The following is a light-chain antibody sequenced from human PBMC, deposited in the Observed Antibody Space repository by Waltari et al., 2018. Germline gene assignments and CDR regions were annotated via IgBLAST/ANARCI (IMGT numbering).Light chain of an antibody. V-gene: IGLV2-8*01. CDR2: GVS. CDR1: SSDVGGYNY. J-gene: IGLJ2*01. Sequence: QSALTQPPSASGSPGQSVTISCTGTSSDVGGYNYVSWYQQHPGKVPKLVIFGVSKRPSGVPDRFSGSRSGNTASLTVSGLQAEDEADYYCSSYAGSNTYVLFGGGTKLTVL. CDR3: SSYAGSNTYVL.